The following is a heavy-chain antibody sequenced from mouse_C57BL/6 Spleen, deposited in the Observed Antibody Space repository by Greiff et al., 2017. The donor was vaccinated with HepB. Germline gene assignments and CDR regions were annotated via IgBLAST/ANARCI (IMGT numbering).Heavy chain of an antibody. Sequence: VQRVESGPGLVQPSQSLSITCTVSGFSLTSYGVHWVRQSPGKGLEWLGVIWSGGSTDYNAAFISRLSISKDNSKSQVFFKMNSLQADDTAIYYCATYYGSSYGDYAMDYWGQGTSVTVAS. CDR3: ATYYGSSYGDYAMDY. V-gene: IGHV2-2*01. D-gene: IGHD1-1*01. CDR2: IWSGGST. J-gene: IGHJ4*01. CDR1: GFSLTSYG.